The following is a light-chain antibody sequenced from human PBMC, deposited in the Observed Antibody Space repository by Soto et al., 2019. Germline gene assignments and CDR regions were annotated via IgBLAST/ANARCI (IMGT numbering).Light chain of an antibody. CDR3: QQRSNWPYT. V-gene: IGKV3-11*01. Sequence: EVVLTQSPATLSLSPGERATLSCRASQSVSTYLAWYQQKPGQAPRLLIYDASNRATGIPARFSGSGSATDFTLTISSLEPEDFAVYYCQQRSNWPYTFGKGTKLEIK. CDR2: DAS. J-gene: IGKJ2*01. CDR1: QSVSTY.